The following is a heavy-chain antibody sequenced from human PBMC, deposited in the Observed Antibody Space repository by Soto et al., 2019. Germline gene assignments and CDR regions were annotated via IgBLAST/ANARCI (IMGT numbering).Heavy chain of an antibody. CDR2: ISPGGDIR. V-gene: IGHV3-11*01. Sequence: GGSLRLSCAASGFIFTNFYMTWIRQAPGKGLELVSYISPGGDIRNYVDSVKGRFTIPRDNTNRLVYLHMNSLRAEDTAVYYCTRDPRITDFWGQGTLVTVSS. J-gene: IGHJ4*02. CDR3: TRDPRITDF. D-gene: IGHD3-16*01. CDR1: GFIFTNFY.